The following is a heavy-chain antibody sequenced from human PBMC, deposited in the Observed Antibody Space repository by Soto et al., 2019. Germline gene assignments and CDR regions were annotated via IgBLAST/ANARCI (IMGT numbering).Heavy chain of an antibody. V-gene: IGHV3-64D*08. D-gene: IGHD2-2*01. CDR3: VKAYRSTCYAAFDI. Sequence: GGSLRLSCSASGFSFSSYCMHWVRQAPGKGLEYVSSISTDGDSTYYADSVKGRFTISRDNSKNTLYLQVNSLRPEDTAVYYCVKAYRSTCYAAFDIWGQGTMVTVSS. CDR1: GFSFSSYC. CDR2: ISTDGDST. J-gene: IGHJ3*02.